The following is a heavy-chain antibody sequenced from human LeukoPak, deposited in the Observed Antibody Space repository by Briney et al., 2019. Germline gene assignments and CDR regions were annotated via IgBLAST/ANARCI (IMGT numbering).Heavy chain of an antibody. CDR3: ARDGVGATPMDY. J-gene: IGHJ4*02. D-gene: IGHD1-26*01. Sequence: SSQTLSLTCTVSGGSISSGGYYWSWIRQPAGKGLEWIGRIYTSGSTNYNPSLKSRVTMSVDTSKNQFSLKLSSVTAADTAVYYCARDGVGATPMDYWGQGTLVTVSS. CDR1: GGSISSGGYY. V-gene: IGHV4-61*02. CDR2: IYTSGST.